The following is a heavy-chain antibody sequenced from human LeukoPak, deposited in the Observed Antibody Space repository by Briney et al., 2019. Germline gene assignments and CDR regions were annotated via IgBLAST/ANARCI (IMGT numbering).Heavy chain of an antibody. CDR2: IYYSGST. J-gene: IGHJ3*02. CDR3: ARASYGSGGEGAFDI. V-gene: IGHV4-39*07. CDR1: GGSISSSSYY. D-gene: IGHD3-10*01. Sequence: SETLSLTCTVSGGSISSSSYYWGWIRQPPGKGLEWIGSIYYSGSTYYNPSLKSRVTISVDTSKNQFSLKLSSVTAADTAVYYCARASYGSGGEGAFDIWGQGTMVTVSS.